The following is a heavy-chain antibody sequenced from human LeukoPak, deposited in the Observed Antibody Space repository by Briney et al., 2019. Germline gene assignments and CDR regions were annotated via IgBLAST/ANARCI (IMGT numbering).Heavy chain of an antibody. J-gene: IGHJ4*02. Sequence: SETLSLTCTVSGGSISSGDYYWSWIRQPPGKGLEWIGYIYYSGSTYYNPSLKSRVTISVDTSKNQFSLKLSSVTAADTAVYYCALLPAGGYDFGSDYWGQGTPVTVSS. CDR1: GGSISSGDYY. D-gene: IGHD5-12*01. CDR3: ALLPAGGYDFGSDY. V-gene: IGHV4-30-4*08. CDR2: IYYSGST.